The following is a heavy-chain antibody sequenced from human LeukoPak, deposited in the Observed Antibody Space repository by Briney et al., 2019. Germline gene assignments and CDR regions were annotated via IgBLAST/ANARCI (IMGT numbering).Heavy chain of an antibody. CDR1: GFTFSSYA. Sequence: GGSVRLSCAALGFTFSSYAMSWVRQAPGKGLERVSAISGSCGSTYYADSVKGRFTISRDNTKNTLYLQMNSLRAEDTAVYYCAKDRGLIGYYTPFDYWGQGTLVTVSS. CDR2: ISGSCGST. CDR3: AKDRGLIGYYTPFDY. D-gene: IGHD3-9*01. J-gene: IGHJ4*02. V-gene: IGHV3-23*01.